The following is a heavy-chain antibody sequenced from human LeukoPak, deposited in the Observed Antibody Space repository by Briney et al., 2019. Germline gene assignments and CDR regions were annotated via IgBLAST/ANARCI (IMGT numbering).Heavy chain of an antibody. Sequence: PGGSLRLSCAASGFTFSNYALHWVRQAPGKGLEWVAVIWYDGSNKYYADSVKGRFTISRDNSKNTLYLQMNSLRAEDTAVYYCARGGYYGSGSYFPLGYWGQGTLVTVSS. CDR3: ARGGYYGSGSYFPLGY. D-gene: IGHD3-10*01. J-gene: IGHJ4*02. V-gene: IGHV3-33*08. CDR2: IWYDGSNK. CDR1: GFTFSNYA.